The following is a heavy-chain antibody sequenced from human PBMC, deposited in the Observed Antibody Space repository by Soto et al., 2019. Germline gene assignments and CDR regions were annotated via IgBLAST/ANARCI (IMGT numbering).Heavy chain of an antibody. CDR3: VNWMATPD. V-gene: IGHV3-30*18. Sequence: PGGSLRLSCTASGFTFSTYGMHWVRQAPGKGLEWVALISYDGSNKYYADSVKGRFTISRDNSKNTLYLQMNSLRADDTAVYYCVNWMATPDWGQGTLVTVSS. CDR2: ISYDGSNK. D-gene: IGHD5-12*01. J-gene: IGHJ4*02. CDR1: GFTFSTYG.